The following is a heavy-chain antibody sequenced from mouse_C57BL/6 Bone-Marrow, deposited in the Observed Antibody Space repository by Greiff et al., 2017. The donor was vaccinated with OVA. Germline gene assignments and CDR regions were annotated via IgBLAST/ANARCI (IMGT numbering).Heavy chain of an antibody. D-gene: IGHD1-1*01. Sequence: QVQLQQPGAELVMPGASVKLSCKASGYTFTSYWMHWVKQRPGQGLEWIGEIDPSDSYTNYNQKFKGKSTLTVDKSSSTAYMQLSSLTSEASAVYYCARLDTTVPDYWGQGTTLTVSS. CDR2: IDPSDSYT. CDR3: ARLDTTVPDY. CDR1: GYTFTSYW. J-gene: IGHJ2*01. V-gene: IGHV1-69*01.